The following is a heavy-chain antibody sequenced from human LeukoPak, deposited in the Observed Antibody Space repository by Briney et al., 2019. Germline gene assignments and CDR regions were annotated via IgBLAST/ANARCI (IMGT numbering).Heavy chain of an antibody. J-gene: IGHJ6*03. V-gene: IGHV1-2*02. D-gene: IGHD2-2*01. Sequence: GASVKVSCKASGYTFTGYYMHWVRQAPGQGLEWMGWINPNSGGTNYAQKFQGRVTMTRDTSISTAYMELSRLRSDDTAVYYCALTDCSSTSCYYWAYYYYMDVWGKGTTVTVSS. CDR1: GYTFTGYY. CDR3: ALTDCSSTSCYYWAYYYYMDV. CDR2: INPNSGGT.